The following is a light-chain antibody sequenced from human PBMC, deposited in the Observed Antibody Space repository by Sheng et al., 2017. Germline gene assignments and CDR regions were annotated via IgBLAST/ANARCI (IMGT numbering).Light chain of an antibody. CDR3: QQYQTEPWT. V-gene: IGKV1-5*03. CDR2: RAS. CDR1: QSISGW. J-gene: IGKJ1*01. Sequence: DIQMTQSPYTLSASVGDRVTITCRASQSISGWLAWYQQKPGTAPNLLIYRASSLESGVSSRFTGSGSGTEFTLTINSLQPDDFATYFCQQYQTEPWTFGQGTKV.